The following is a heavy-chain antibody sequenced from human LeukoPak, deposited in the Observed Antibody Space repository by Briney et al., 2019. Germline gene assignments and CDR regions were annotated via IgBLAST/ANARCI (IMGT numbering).Heavy chain of an antibody. Sequence: GGSLRLSCAASGFTFSSYSMNWVRQAPGKGLEWVSSISSSSSYIYYADSVKGRFTISRDNAKNSLYLQMNSLRAEDTAVYYCARITGTSLAFDYWGQGTLVTVSS. V-gene: IGHV3-21*01. CDR1: GFTFSSYS. CDR3: ARITGTSLAFDY. D-gene: IGHD1-20*01. CDR2: ISSSSSYI. J-gene: IGHJ4*02.